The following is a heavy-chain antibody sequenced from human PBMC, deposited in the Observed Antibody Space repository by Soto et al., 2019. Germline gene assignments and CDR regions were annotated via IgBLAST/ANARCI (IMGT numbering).Heavy chain of an antibody. Sequence: PSETLSLTCTVSGGSISSYYWSWIRQPPWKGLEWIGYIYYSGSTNYNPSLKSRVTISVDASKNQFSLKLSSVTAADTAVYYCARSKRITIFGVVIPSWFDPWGQGTLVTVSS. CDR3: ARSKRITIFGVVIPSWFDP. CDR1: GGSISSYY. D-gene: IGHD3-3*01. V-gene: IGHV4-59*01. J-gene: IGHJ5*02. CDR2: IYYSGST.